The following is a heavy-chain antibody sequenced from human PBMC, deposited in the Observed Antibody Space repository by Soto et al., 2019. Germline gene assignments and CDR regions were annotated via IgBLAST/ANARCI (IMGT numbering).Heavy chain of an antibody. CDR3: ASSWFGESNYYYDGMDV. J-gene: IGHJ6*02. CDR1: GDSVSSNSAA. D-gene: IGHD3-10*01. Sequence: SQTLSLTCAISGDSVSSNSAAWNWIRQSPSRGLEWLGRTYYRSKWYNDYAVSVKSRITINPDTSKNQFSLQLNSETPEDTAVYYCASSWFGESNYYYDGMDVWGQGTTVTVSS. V-gene: IGHV6-1*01. CDR2: TYYRSKWYN.